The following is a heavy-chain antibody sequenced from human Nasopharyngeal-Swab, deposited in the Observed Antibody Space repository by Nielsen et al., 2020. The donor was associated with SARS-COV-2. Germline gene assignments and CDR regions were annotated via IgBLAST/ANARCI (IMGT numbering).Heavy chain of an antibody. CDR2: ISGSGGST. Sequence: GGSLRLSCAASGFTFSSYAMSRVRQALGKGLEWVSAISGSGGSTYYADSVKGRFTISRDNSKNTLYLQMNSLRAEDTAVYYCAKVPSTVTTLPPDYWGQGTLVTVSS. D-gene: IGHD4-11*01. J-gene: IGHJ4*02. V-gene: IGHV3-23*01. CDR3: AKVPSTVTTLPPDY. CDR1: GFTFSSYA.